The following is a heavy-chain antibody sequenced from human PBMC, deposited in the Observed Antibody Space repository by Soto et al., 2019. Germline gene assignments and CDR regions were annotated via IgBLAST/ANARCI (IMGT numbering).Heavy chain of an antibody. CDR3: ARVTAVAGRQLRFDP. V-gene: IGHV3-21*01. J-gene: IGHJ5*02. Sequence: PWGSLRLSCAASGFTFSSYSMNWVRQAPGKGLEWVSSISSSSSYIYYADSVKGRFTISRDNAKNSLYLQMNSLRAEDTAVYYCARVTAVAGRQLRFDPWGQGTLVTVSS. D-gene: IGHD6-19*01. CDR2: ISSSSSYI. CDR1: GFTFSSYS.